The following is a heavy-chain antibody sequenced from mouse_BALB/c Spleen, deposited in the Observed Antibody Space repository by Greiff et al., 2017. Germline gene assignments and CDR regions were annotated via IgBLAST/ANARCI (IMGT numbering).Heavy chain of an antibody. CDR3: AREKYGNYGAMDY. J-gene: IGHJ4*01. V-gene: IGHV5-15*02. Sequence: EVKLVESGGGLVQPGGSRKLSCAASGFTFSDYGMAWVRQAPGKGPEWVAFISNLAYSIYYADTVTGRFTISRENAKNTLYLEMSSLGSEDTAMYYCAREKYGNYGAMDYWGQGTSVTVSS. CDR1: GFTFSDYG. CDR2: ISNLAYSI. D-gene: IGHD2-10*02.